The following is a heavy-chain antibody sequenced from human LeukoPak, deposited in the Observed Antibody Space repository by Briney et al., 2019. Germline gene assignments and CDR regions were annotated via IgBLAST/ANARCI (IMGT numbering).Heavy chain of an antibody. D-gene: IGHD7-27*01. Sequence: QTGGSLRLSCAASGFTFSSYATHWVRQAPGKGLEWVAVISYDGRNKYYADSVKGRFTISRDNSKNTLYLQMNSLRAEDTAVYYCAKNGPPPLGIGPHDAFDIWGQGTMVTVSS. V-gene: IGHV3-30*18. CDR3: AKNGPPPLGIGPHDAFDI. CDR2: ISYDGRNK. CDR1: GFTFSSYA. J-gene: IGHJ3*02.